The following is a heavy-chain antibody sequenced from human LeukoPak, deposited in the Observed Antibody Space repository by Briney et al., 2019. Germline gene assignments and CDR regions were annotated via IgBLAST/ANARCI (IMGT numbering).Heavy chain of an antibody. CDR1: GYPFTSYG. Sequence: ASVKVSCKASGYPFTSYGISWVRQAPGQGLEWIGWISAYNGNTNYAQKLEGRGTMTTDTSPSTGYMSLRSTRSDDTAVYFCARAFAGTPYFSDYWGQGTLVTVSS. V-gene: IGHV1-18*01. D-gene: IGHD6-13*01. CDR2: ISAYNGNT. CDR3: ARAFAGTPYFSDY. J-gene: IGHJ4*02.